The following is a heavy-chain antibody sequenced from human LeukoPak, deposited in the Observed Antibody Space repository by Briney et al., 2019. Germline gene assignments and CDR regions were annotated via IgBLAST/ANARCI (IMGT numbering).Heavy chain of an antibody. D-gene: IGHD6-13*01. V-gene: IGHV4-39*01. CDR1: GGSISSSSYY. CDR2: IYYSGST. CDR3: ARLVASSSWWDY. Sequence: SETLSLTCTVSGGSISSSSYYWGWIRQPPGKGLEWIGNIYYSGSTYYDPSLKSRVTISVDTSKNQFSLKLSSVTAADTAVYYCARLVASSSWWDYWGQGTLVTVSS. J-gene: IGHJ4*02.